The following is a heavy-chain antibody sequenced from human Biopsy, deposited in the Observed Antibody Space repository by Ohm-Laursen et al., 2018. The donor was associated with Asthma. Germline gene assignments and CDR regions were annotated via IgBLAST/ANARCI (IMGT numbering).Heavy chain of an antibody. CDR1: GGSISSGGYS. CDR3: ARVKDGYNFDY. Sequence: TLSLTWAVSGGSISSGGYSWSWIRQPPGKGLEWIGYIYHNGSTYYNPSLKSRVTISVDRSKNQFSLKLSSVTAADTAVYYCARVKDGYNFDYWGQGTLVTVSS. V-gene: IGHV4-30-2*01. J-gene: IGHJ4*02. D-gene: IGHD5-24*01. CDR2: IYHNGST.